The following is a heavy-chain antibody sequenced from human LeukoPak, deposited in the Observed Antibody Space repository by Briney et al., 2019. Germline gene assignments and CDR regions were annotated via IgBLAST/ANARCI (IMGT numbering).Heavy chain of an antibody. Sequence: ASVKVSCKASGYTFTGYYMHWVRPAPGQGLEWMGWINPNSGGTNYAQKFQGRVTMTRDTSISTAYMELSRLRSDDTAVYYCAREGSDSSGATYYFDYWGQGTLVTVSS. CDR1: GYTFTGYY. V-gene: IGHV1-2*02. CDR3: AREGSDSSGATYYFDY. J-gene: IGHJ4*02. D-gene: IGHD3-22*01. CDR2: INPNSGGT.